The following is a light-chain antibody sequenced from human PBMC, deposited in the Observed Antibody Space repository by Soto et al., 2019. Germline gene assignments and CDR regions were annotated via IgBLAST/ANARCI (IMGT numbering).Light chain of an antibody. CDR1: QSVLYSSNNKNY. CDR2: WAS. V-gene: IGKV4-1*01. Sequence: DIVMTQSPDSLAVSLGERATINCKSSQSVLYSSNNKNYLAWYQQKPGQPPKLLIYWASTRESGVPDRFNGSGSGTDFTLTISSLQVEDVALYYCQQYYSSPVTFGQGTRLEIK. CDR3: QQYYSSPVT. J-gene: IGKJ5*01.